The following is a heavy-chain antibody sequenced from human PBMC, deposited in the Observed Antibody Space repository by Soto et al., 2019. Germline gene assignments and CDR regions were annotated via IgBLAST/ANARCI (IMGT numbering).Heavy chain of an antibody. Sequence: ASVKVSCKASVYTFSSYDINCVRPATGQGLEWVGWMNPNSGNTGYAQKFQGRVTMMRNTSISTAYMELSSLRSDDTAVYYCAKDQSSIFRSGSGLDVWGQGTTVTVSS. CDR1: VYTFSSYD. CDR2: MNPNSGNT. J-gene: IGHJ6*02. D-gene: IGHD3-3*01. CDR3: AKDQSSIFRSGSGLDV. V-gene: IGHV1-8*01.